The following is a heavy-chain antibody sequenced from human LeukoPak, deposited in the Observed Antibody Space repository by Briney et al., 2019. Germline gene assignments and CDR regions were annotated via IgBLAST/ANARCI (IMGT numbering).Heavy chain of an antibody. CDR1: GFTFSSYS. D-gene: IGHD3-9*01. CDR3: AKTGHLDY. CDR2: ISTSSGTI. J-gene: IGHJ4*02. V-gene: IGHV3-48*02. Sequence: GGSLRLSCVASGFTFSSYSMNWVRQAPGKGLEWVSYISTSSGTIYYAHSVRGRFTISRDNAKNSLYLQMNSLRDEDTAVYYCAKTGHLDYWGQGTLVTVSS.